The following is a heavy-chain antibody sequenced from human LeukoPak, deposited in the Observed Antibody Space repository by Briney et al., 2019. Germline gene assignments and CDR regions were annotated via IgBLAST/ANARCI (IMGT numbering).Heavy chain of an antibody. CDR3: GRGGHYFDP. CDR2: ISDSGST. D-gene: IGHD1-26*01. Sequence: SDTLSLTCVVSGGSISGHYWSWIRQPPGEGLEWIGYISDSGSTTYNPSLESRVTILVDTSKNQFSLKLRSVTAADTAVYFCGRGGHYFDPWGQGTLVIVSS. V-gene: IGHV4-59*11. J-gene: IGHJ5*02. CDR1: GGSISGHY.